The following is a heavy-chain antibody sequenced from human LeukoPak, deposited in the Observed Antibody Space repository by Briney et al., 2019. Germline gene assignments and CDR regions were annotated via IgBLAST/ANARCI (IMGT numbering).Heavy chain of an antibody. Sequence: PSETLSLTCAVYGASFSDSYWSWIRQSPEKGLEWIGEISNSGSTSYNPSLNSRVIMSVDRSKNQFSLRLTSVTAADTAVYYCARGRYGPRFGNSGQGTLVTVSS. CDR2: ISNSGST. V-gene: IGHV4-34*01. D-gene: IGHD3-10*01. CDR3: ARGRYGPRFGN. CDR1: GASFSDSY. J-gene: IGHJ4*02.